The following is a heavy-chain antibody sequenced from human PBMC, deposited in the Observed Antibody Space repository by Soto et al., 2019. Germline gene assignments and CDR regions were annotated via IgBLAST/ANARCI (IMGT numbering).Heavy chain of an antibody. J-gene: IGHJ6*02. D-gene: IGHD1-1*01. CDR1: GFTFSSYA. CDR2: ISYDGSNK. V-gene: IGHV3-30-3*01. CDR3: AREGERNGYYYGMDV. Sequence: GGSLRLSCAASGFTFSSYAMHWVRQAPGKGLEWVAVISYDGSNKYYADSVKGRFTISRDNSKNTLYLQMNSLRAEDTAVYYCAREGERNGYYYGMDVWGQGTTVTAP.